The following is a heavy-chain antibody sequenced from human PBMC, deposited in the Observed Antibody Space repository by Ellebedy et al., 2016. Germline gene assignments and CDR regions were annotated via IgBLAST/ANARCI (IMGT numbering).Heavy chain of an antibody. D-gene: IGHD5-12*01. Sequence: SETLSLTCAVYGGSFSGYYWSWIRQPPGKGLEWIGYIYYSGSTNYNPSLKSRVTISVDTSKNQFSLKLSSVTAADTAVYYCARLRGYSGYDEAGAFDIWGQGTMVTVSS. V-gene: IGHV4-59*12. CDR2: IYYSGST. CDR3: ARLRGYSGYDEAGAFDI. CDR1: GGSFSGYY. J-gene: IGHJ3*02.